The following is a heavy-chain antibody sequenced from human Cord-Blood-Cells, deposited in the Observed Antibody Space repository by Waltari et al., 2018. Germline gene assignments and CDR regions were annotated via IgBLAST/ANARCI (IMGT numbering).Heavy chain of an antibody. CDR1: GYSFTSYR. J-gene: IGHJ6*02. V-gene: IGHV5-51*01. D-gene: IGHD3-9*01. Sequence: EVQLVQSGAEVKKPGESLKISCKGSGYSFTSYRIGWVRQMPGKGLERMGIIYPGDSDTRYSPSFQGQVTISADKSISTAYLQWSSLKASDTAMYYCARRTDILYYGMDVWGQGTTVTVSS. CDR2: IYPGDSDT. CDR3: ARRTDILYYGMDV.